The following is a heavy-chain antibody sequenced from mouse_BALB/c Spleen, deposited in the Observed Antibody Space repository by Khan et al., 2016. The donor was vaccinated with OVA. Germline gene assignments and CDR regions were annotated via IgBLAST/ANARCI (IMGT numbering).Heavy chain of an antibody. V-gene: IGHV1-7*01. Sequence: QVQLKQSGAELAKPGASVKMSCKASGYTFTSYWMHWVKQRPGQGLEWIGYINPSTGYTEYNQKFKDKATLTADKSSSTAYMQLSSLTSEDSAVYYCARYYDYDWGQGTLVTFSA. CDR2: INPSTGYT. CDR1: GYTFTSYW. CDR3: ARYYDYD. J-gene: IGHJ3*01. D-gene: IGHD2-4*01.